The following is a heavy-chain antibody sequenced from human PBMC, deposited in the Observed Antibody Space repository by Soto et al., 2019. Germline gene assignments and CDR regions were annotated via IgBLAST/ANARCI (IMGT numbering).Heavy chain of an antibody. CDR3: ASNSYGYTFYDD. V-gene: IGHV4-59*08. CDR1: GGSISSYY. D-gene: IGHD5-18*01. Sequence: SETLSLTCTVSGGSISSYYWSWIRQPPGKGLEWIGYIYYSGSTNYNPSLETRLTMSVDTSKNQFSLRLSSVTAADTAVYYCASNSYGYTFYDDWGQGTLVTVSS. CDR2: IYYSGST. J-gene: IGHJ4*02.